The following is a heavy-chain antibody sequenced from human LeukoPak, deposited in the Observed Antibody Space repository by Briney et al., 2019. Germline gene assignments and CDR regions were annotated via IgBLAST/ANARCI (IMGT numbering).Heavy chain of an antibody. V-gene: IGHV4-39*01. J-gene: IGHJ6*03. CDR1: GGSISSSHYY. CDR3: ARQISDYYFYYIDV. Sequence: PSETLSLTCTVSGGSISSSHYYWGWIRQSPGKGLESIGTIYYSGTTYYNPSLESRVTISEDASKNHFFLTLRSVTAADTAVYYCARQISDYYFYYIDVWGKGTTVTVSS. D-gene: IGHD3-10*01. CDR2: IYYSGTT.